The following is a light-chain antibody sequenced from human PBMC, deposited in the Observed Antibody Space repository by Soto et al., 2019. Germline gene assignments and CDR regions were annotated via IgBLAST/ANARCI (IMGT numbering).Light chain of an antibody. CDR1: SSDVGSYNL. V-gene: IGLV2-23*01. CDR2: EGS. Sequence: QSALTQPASVSGSPGQSITISCTGTSSDVGSYNLVSWYQQHPGKAPKLMIYEGSNRPSGVSNRFSGSKSGNTASLTISGLQAEDEADEYCCSYAGYTTPWVFGGGTKLTVL. J-gene: IGLJ3*02. CDR3: CSYAGYTTPWV.